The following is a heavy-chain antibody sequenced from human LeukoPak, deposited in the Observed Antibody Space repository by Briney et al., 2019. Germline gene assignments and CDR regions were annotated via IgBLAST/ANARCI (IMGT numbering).Heavy chain of an antibody. J-gene: IGHJ4*02. D-gene: IGHD3-22*01. CDR2: ISYDGSNK. V-gene: IGHV3-30*01. Sequence: GGSLRLPCAASGFTFSSYAMHWVRQAPGKWLEWVAVISYDGSNKYYADSVKGRFTISRDNSKNTLYLQMNSLRAEDTAVYYCARTLWEWLLLGSIDYWGQGTLVTVSS. CDR1: GFTFSSYA. CDR3: ARTLWEWLLLGSIDY.